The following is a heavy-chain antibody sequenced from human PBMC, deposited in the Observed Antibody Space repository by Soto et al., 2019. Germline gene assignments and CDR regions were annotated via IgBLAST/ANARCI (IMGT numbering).Heavy chain of an antibody. V-gene: IGHV1-46*01. Sequence: ASVKVSCKASGYPFTSYYMHWLRQAPGQGLEWMGVLNPTGGSTTYAQNFQGRVTMTRDTSTSTVYVELSSLRSGDTAVYYCARDRYAWYPGFDLDVWGPGTTVTVSS. CDR3: ARDRYAWYPGFDLDV. J-gene: IGHJ6*02. CDR1: GYPFTSYY. D-gene: IGHD2-2*01. CDR2: LNPTGGST.